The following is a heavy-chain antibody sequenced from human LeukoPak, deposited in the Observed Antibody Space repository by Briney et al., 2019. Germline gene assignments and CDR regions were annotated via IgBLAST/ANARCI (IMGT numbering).Heavy chain of an antibody. V-gene: IGHV4-59*01. D-gene: IGHD5-12*01. CDR3: ARVFGSGYDFRGAFDI. Sequence: SETLSLTCTVSGGSISSYYWSWIRQPPGKGLEWIGYIYYTGSSNYNPSLKSRVTISVDTSKDQFSLKLISATAADTAVYYCARVFGSGYDFRGAFDIWGQGTMVTVSS. CDR2: IYYTGSS. CDR1: GGSISSYY. J-gene: IGHJ3*02.